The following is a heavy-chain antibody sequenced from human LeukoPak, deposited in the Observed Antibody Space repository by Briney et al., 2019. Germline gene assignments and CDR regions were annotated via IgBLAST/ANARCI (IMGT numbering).Heavy chain of an antibody. CDR2: IKQDGSEK. CDR1: GFTFSSYW. V-gene: IGHV3-7*01. D-gene: IGHD6-13*01. CDR3: ASSGYSSSWYDY. J-gene: IGHJ4*02. Sequence: GGSLRLSCAASGFTFSSYWMSWVRQAPGKGLEWVANIKQDGSEKYYVDSVKGRFTVSRDDAKNSLYLQMNSLRAEDTAVYYCASSGYSSSWYDYWGQGTLVTVSS.